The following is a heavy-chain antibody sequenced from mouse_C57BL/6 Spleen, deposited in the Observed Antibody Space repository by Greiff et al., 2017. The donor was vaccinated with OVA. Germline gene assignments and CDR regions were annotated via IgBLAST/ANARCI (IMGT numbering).Heavy chain of an antibody. CDR1: GFTFSDYG. J-gene: IGHJ3*01. D-gene: IGHD4-1*01. V-gene: IGHV5-17*01. CDR2: ISSGSSTI. Sequence: EVKVVESGGGLVKPGGSLKLSCAASGFTFSDYGMHWVRQAPEKGLEWVAYISSGSSTIYYADTVKGRFTISRDNAKNTLFLQMTSLRSEDTAMYYCARDLGGFAYWGQGTLVTVSA. CDR3: ARDLGGFAY.